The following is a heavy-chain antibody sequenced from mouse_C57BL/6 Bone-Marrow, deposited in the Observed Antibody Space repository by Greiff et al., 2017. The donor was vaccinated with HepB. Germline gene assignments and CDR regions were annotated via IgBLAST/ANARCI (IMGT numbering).Heavy chain of an antibody. D-gene: IGHD1-1*01. CDR1: GYSITSGYY. Sequence: EVKLQESGPGLVKPSQSLSLTCSVTGYSITSGYYWNWIRQFPGNKLEWMGYISYDGSNNYNPSLKNRISITRDTSKNQFFLKLNSVTTEDTATYYCARDRGDYGSSYRYFDVWGTGTTVTVSS. V-gene: IGHV3-6*01. CDR3: ARDRGDYGSSYRYFDV. J-gene: IGHJ1*03. CDR2: ISYDGSN.